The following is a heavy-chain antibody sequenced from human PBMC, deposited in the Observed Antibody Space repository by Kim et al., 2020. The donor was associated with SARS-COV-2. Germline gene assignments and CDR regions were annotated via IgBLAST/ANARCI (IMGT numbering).Heavy chain of an antibody. CDR1: GSTFSNAW. J-gene: IGHJ4*02. D-gene: IGHD2-2*01. CDR2: IKSKTDGGTT. Sequence: GGSLRLSCAASGSTFSNAWMNWVRQAPGKGLEWVGRIKSKTDGGTTDYAAPVKDRFTISRDDSKNTLYLQMNSLKTEDTALYYCTTATKSIPAVRGYWGQGTLVTVSS. CDR3: TTATKSIPAVRGY. V-gene: IGHV3-15*01.